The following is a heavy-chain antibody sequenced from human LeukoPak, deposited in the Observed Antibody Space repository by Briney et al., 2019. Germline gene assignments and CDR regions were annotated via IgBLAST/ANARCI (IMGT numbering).Heavy chain of an antibody. CDR2: ISSSSSYI. V-gene: IGHV3-21*01. CDR1: GFTSTRQT. D-gene: IGHD1-7*01. J-gene: IGHJ4*02. CDR3: GRVSWNYVCYFDY. Sequence: GRSLCPSSVVSGFTSTRQTMNWVRQPAGKVRGWVSSISSSSSYIYYADSVKGRFTISREDAKNSLYLQMNSLRGEDTAVYYCGRVSWNYVCYFDYWGQGTLVTVSS.